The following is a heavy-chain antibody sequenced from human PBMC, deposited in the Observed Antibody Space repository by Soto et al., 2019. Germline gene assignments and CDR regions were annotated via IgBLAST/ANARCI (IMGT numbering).Heavy chain of an antibody. V-gene: IGHV3-23*01. CDR1: GFTFSSCA. J-gene: IGHJ4*02. Sequence: EVQLLESGGGLVQPGGSLGLSCAASGFTFSSCALSWVRQAPGKGLEWVSGISDSGGRTSYADSVQGRFTVSRDNSKSTLYLQMDSLRVEDTAVYYCAKHNKESGVTIMPYYFDYWGQGTLVTVSS. CDR2: ISDSGGRT. D-gene: IGHD3-3*01. CDR3: AKHNKESGVTIMPYYFDY.